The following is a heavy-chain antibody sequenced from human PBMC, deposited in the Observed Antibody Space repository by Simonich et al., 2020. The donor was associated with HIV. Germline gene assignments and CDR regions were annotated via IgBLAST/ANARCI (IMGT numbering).Heavy chain of an antibody. CDR1: GFTFSSSS. J-gene: IGHJ4*02. V-gene: IGHV3-21*01. CDR3: ARDGRKGSSTSCSDY. CDR2: ISSSSSYI. D-gene: IGHD2-2*01. Sequence: EVQLVESGGGLVTPGGSLRLSCAASGFTFSSSSMNWVRQAPGKGLEWVSSISSSSSYIYYADSVKGRFTISRDNSKNSRYRQMNSLRAEDTAVYYCARDGRKGSSTSCSDYWGQGTLVTVSS.